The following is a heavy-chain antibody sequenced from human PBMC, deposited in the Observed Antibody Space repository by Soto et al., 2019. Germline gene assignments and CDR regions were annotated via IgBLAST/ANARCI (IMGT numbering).Heavy chain of an antibody. V-gene: IGHV1-2*02. CDR1: GYPYTNSY. CDR2: IHPNTGGT. D-gene: IGHD6-19*01. CDR3: ASAIRTRGWFRQAGNFARAV. J-gene: IGHJ6*02. Sequence: HVQLVQSGAEVRKPGASVKVSCKASGYPYTNSYMHWVRRAPGQGLEWMGWIHPNTGGTNYAQKFQGRVTMTMDTSVSTVYMELNRLSSYATAIYFCASAIRTRGWFRQAGNFARAVWGQWTTVTVS.